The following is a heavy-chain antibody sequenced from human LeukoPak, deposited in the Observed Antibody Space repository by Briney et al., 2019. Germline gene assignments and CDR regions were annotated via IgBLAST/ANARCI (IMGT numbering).Heavy chain of an antibody. CDR3: AKGPYGSGNYYTFFDY. CDR1: GGTFSSYA. CDR2: IIPIFGTA. J-gene: IGHJ4*03. D-gene: IGHD3-10*01. Sequence: SVKVSCKASGGTFSSYAISWVRQAPGQGLEWMGGIIPIFGTANYAQKFQGRVTITTDESTSTAYMELSSLRSEDTALYYCAKGPYGSGNYYTFFDYWGQGTTVTVSS. V-gene: IGHV1-69*05.